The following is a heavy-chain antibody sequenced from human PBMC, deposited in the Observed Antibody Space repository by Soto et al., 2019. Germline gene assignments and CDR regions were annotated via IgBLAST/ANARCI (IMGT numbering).Heavy chain of an antibody. Sequence: QVQLQESGPGLVKPSQTLSLTCTVSGGSISSGDYYWSWIRQPPGKGLEWIGYIYYSGSTYYNPSLKSRVTISVDTSKNQFSLKLSSVTAADTAVYYCARGGVVVVAGNCFDPWGQGTLVTVSS. J-gene: IGHJ5*02. CDR2: IYYSGST. CDR3: ARGGVVVVAGNCFDP. V-gene: IGHV4-30-4*01. D-gene: IGHD2-15*01. CDR1: GGSISSGDYY.